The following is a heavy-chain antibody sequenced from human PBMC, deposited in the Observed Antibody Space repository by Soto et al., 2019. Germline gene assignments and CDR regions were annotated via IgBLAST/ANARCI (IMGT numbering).Heavy chain of an antibody. CDR2: ISRDSRSI. D-gene: IGHD4-17*01. Sequence: GGSLRLSCEVSGFRFDDYGMHWVRQAPGKGLEWIAGISRDSRSISYGASMKGRFTISRDNAKNSLYLQLNSLRADDTAFYYCVKDALTTVAYYFDYWGQGALVTVSS. CDR3: VKDALTTVAYYFDY. V-gene: IGHV3-9*01. CDR1: GFRFDDYG. J-gene: IGHJ4*02.